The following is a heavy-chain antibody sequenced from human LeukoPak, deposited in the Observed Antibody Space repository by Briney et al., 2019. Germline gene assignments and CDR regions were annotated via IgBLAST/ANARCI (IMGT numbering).Heavy chain of an antibody. Sequence: GGSLRLSCAASGFTVSSNYMSWVRQAPGKGLEWVSVIYSGGSTYYADSVKGRFTISRDNSKNTLYLQMNSLRAEDTAVYYCARDMGGSYYDQQLDYWGQGTLVTVSS. CDR1: GFTVSSNY. V-gene: IGHV3-66*01. CDR3: ARDMGGSYYDQQLDY. J-gene: IGHJ4*02. CDR2: IYSGGST. D-gene: IGHD3-22*01.